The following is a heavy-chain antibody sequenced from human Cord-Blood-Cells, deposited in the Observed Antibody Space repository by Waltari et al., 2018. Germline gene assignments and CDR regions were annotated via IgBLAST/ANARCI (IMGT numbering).Heavy chain of an antibody. Sequence: QVQLVESGGGVVQPGRSLRLSCAASGFTFSSYAMHWVRRAPGRGLEWVAVISYDGNNKYYADSVKGRFTISRDNSKNTLYLQMNSLRAEDTAVYYCARDTTVTTLSFDYWGQGTLVTVSS. J-gene: IGHJ4*02. CDR1: GFTFSSYA. V-gene: IGHV3-30-3*01. CDR3: ARDTTVTTLSFDY. CDR2: ISYDGNNK. D-gene: IGHD4-17*01.